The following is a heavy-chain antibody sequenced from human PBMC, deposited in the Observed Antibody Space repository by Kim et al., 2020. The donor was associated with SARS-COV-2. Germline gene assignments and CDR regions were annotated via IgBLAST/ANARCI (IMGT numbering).Heavy chain of an antibody. Sequence: SVKVSCKASGGTFGSYGLTWVRQAPGQGLEWMGGIIPMSGTTKYAQKFQDRVTFTADRYSGTGYMELSSLRSEDTAVYFCARRGGRSNGNGFDPWGQGT. CDR3: ARRGGRSNGNGFDP. V-gene: IGHV1-69*06. CDR2: IIPMSGTT. D-gene: IGHD1-20*01. J-gene: IGHJ5*02. CDR1: GGTFGSYG.